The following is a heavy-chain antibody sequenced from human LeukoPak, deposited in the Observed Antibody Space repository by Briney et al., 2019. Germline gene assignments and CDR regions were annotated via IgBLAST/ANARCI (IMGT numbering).Heavy chain of an antibody. CDR2: ISAYNGNT. J-gene: IGHJ4*02. D-gene: IGHD1-1*01. Sequence: GASVKVSCKASGYTFTSYGISWVRQAPGQGLEWMGWISAYNGNTNYAQKLQGRVTMTTDTSTSTAYMELRSLRSDDTAVYYCARDLRGYRTGASTPFDYWGQGTLVTDSS. CDR1: GYTFTSYG. V-gene: IGHV1-18*01. CDR3: ARDLRGYRTGASTPFDY.